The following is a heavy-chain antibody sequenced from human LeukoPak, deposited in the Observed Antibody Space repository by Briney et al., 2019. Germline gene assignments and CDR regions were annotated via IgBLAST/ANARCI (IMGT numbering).Heavy chain of an antibody. V-gene: IGHV4-59*01. CDR3: ASFSGLALSD. CDR1: GGSISSYY. Sequence: SETLSLTCTVSGGSISSYYWSWIRQPPGKGLEWIGYIYYSGSTNYNPSLKSRVTISVDTSKNQFSLKLSSVTAADTAVYYCASFSGLALSDWGQGTLVTVSS. CDR2: IYYSGST. D-gene: IGHD3/OR15-3a*01. J-gene: IGHJ4*02.